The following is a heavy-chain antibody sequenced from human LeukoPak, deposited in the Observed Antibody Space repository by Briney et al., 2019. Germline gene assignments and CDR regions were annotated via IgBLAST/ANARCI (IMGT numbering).Heavy chain of an antibody. CDR1: GFTFSSCS. D-gene: IGHD4-11*01. V-gene: IGHV3-48*01. J-gene: IGHJ4*02. CDR2: ISSSSTTI. CDR3: ARDLSDYSATRFDF. Sequence: QSGGSLRLSCAASGFTFSSCSMNWVRQAPGKGLDWVSYISSSSTTIYYADSVKGRFTISRDNAKNSLYLQMNSLRAEDTAVYYCARDLSDYSATRFDFWGQGTLVTVSS.